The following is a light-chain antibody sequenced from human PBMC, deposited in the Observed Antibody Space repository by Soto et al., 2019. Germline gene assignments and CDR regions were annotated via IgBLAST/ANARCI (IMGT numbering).Light chain of an antibody. J-gene: IGKJ2*01. Sequence: EIVLTQSPGTLSLSPGERATLSCRASQSVSSSYFDWYQQKPGQAPRRLIYGASSRATGIPDRFSGSGSGTDFSLTISSLEPEDFAVYYCQQYGSSSYTFGQGTKLEIK. CDR2: GAS. V-gene: IGKV3-20*01. CDR3: QQYGSSSYT. CDR1: QSVSSSY.